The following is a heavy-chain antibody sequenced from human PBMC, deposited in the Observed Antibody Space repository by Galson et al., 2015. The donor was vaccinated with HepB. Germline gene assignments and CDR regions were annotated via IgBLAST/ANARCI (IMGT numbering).Heavy chain of an antibody. J-gene: IGHJ6*02. CDR3: AKGPRDILTGSVLHYYYGLDV. Sequence: SLRLSCAASGFTFSSSAMSWVRQAPGKGLEWVSSISGSGGSTYYADSVKGRFTISRDNSKETLYLQTNSLRADDSAVYYCAKGPRDILTGSVLHYYYGLDVWGQGTTVTVSS. CDR1: GFTFSSSA. CDR2: ISGSGGST. D-gene: IGHD3-9*01. V-gene: IGHV3-23*01.